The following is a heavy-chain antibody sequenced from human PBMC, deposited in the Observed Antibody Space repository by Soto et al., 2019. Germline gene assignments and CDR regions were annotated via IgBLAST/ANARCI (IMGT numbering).Heavy chain of an antibody. CDR3: ESGPHGMAVAGHGARGTWLLDP. D-gene: IGHD6-19*01. Sequence: QVQLVQSGAEVKKPGASVKVSCKASGYTFTSYDINWVRQATGQGLEWMGWMNPNSGNTGYAQKFQGRITMTRNTPVVTADMEVSSRGPEDTAVDDWESGPHGMAVAGHGARGTWLLDPWGQGTLVTVSA. CDR1: GYTFTSYD. J-gene: IGHJ5*02. V-gene: IGHV1-8*01. CDR2: MNPNSGNT.